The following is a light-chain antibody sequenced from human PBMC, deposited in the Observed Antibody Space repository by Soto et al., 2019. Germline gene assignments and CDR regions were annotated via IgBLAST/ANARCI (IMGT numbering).Light chain of an antibody. CDR2: EVS. J-gene: IGLJ2*01. CDR1: SSDVGGYNY. V-gene: IGLV2-23*02. Sequence: QSALTQPASVSGSPGQSITISCTGTSSDVGGYNYVSWYQQHPGKAPKLMIYEVSNRPSGVSNRFSGSKSGNTASLTISGLQAEDEAEYYCCSYAGSVTFVIFGGGTKLTVL. CDR3: CSYAGSVTFVI.